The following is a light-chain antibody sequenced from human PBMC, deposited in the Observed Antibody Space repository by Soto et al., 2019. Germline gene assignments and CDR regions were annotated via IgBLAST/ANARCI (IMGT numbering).Light chain of an antibody. CDR2: GAS. J-gene: IGKJ4*01. Sequence: EIVLTQSPATLSLAPGERATLSCRASQSVSSYLACYQQKPGQAPRLLISGASIRAAGISDRFRGSGSGTEFTLTISSLEPEDFAVYYCQQYGRSPLPFGGGTKVDI. CDR3: QQYGRSPLP. CDR1: QSVSSY. V-gene: IGKV3-20*01.